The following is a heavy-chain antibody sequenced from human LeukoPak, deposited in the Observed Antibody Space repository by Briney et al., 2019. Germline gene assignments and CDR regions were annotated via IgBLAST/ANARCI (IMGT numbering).Heavy chain of an antibody. V-gene: IGHV1-46*01. Sequence: GASVKVSCKASGYTFTSYYMHWVRQAPGQGLEWMGIINPSGGSTSYAQKFQGRVTMTRDTSTSTVYMELSSLRSEDTAVYYCVRGPTYYYDSSGYYYLVWGQGTLVTVSS. CDR1: GYTFTSYY. J-gene: IGHJ4*02. CDR2: INPSGGST. D-gene: IGHD3-22*01. CDR3: VRGPTYYYDSSGYYYLV.